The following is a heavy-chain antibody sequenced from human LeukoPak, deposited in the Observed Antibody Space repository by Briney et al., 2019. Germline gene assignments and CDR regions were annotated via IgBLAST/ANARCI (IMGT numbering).Heavy chain of an antibody. CDR1: GGSFSDYY. V-gene: IGHV4-34*01. D-gene: IGHD1-26*01. CDR3: ARGPSRGWELPFDY. Sequence: PSETLSLTCAVYGGSFSDYYWSWIRQPPGKGLEWIGEINHSGSTNYNPSLKSRVTISVDTSKNQFSLKLSSVTAADTAVYYCARGPSRGWELPFDYWGQGTLVTVSS. CDR2: INHSGST. J-gene: IGHJ4*02.